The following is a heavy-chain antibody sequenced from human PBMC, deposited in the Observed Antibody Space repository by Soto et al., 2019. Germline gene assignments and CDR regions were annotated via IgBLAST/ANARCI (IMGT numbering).Heavy chain of an antibody. Sequence: EVQLLESGGGLVQPGGSLRLSCAASGFTFSSYAMSWVRQAPGKGLEWVSAISGSGGSTYYADSVKGRFTISRDNSKNTLYLQMNSLRAEDTAIYYCAKGPGYSYGYPIDYWGQGTLVTVSS. J-gene: IGHJ4*02. V-gene: IGHV3-23*01. CDR2: ISGSGGST. CDR3: AKGPGYSYGYPIDY. D-gene: IGHD5-18*01. CDR1: GFTFSSYA.